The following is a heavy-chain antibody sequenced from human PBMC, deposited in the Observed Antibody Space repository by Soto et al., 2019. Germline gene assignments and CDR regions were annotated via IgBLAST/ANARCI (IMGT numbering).Heavy chain of an antibody. Sequence: GGSLRLSCAASGFTFSSYGMHWVRQAPGKGLEWVAVISYDGSNKYYADSVKGRFTISRDNSKNTLYLQMNSLRAEDTAVYYCAKDEERGAVAGTSDYWGQGTLVTVSS. CDR3: AKDEERGAVAGTSDY. CDR2: ISYDGSNK. J-gene: IGHJ4*02. D-gene: IGHD6-19*01. CDR1: GFTFSSYG. V-gene: IGHV3-30*18.